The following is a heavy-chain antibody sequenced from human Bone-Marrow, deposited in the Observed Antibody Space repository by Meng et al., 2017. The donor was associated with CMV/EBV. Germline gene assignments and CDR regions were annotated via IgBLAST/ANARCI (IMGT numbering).Heavy chain of an antibody. CDR3: ARGRDSSSWYRYYFDY. CDR1: RGSFSGYY. CDR2: INHSGST. V-gene: IGHV4-34*01. D-gene: IGHD6-13*01. Sequence: YRGSFSGYYWSWIRQPPGKGLEWIGEINHSGSTNYNPSLKSRVTISVDTSKNQFSLKLSSVTAADTAVYYCARGRDSSSWYRYYFDYWGQGTLVTVSS. J-gene: IGHJ4*02.